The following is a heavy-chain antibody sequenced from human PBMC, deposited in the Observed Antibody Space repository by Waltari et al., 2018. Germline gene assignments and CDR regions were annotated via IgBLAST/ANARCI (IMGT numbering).Heavy chain of an antibody. CDR1: GFTLSNYA. V-gene: IGHV3-23*04. J-gene: IGHJ4*02. Sequence: EVQLVESGGGLVKPGGSLRLSCTVSGFTLSNYAMTWARQAPGKGLEWVSSISGIGDRTYYADSVRGRFTISRDNSKNTVYLQMNNLRAEDAAVYYCANWREGSATYFDYWGQGTLVTVSS. CDR2: ISGIGDRT. CDR3: ANWREGSATYFDY.